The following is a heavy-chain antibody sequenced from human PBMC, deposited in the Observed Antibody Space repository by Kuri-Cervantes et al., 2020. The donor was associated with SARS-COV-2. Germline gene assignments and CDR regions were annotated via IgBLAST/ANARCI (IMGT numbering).Heavy chain of an antibody. V-gene: IGHV1-2*04. Sequence: ASVKVSCKASGYTFTGYYMHWVRQAPGQGLEWMGWINPNSGGTNYAQKFQGWVTISVDPSKNLFSLNLTSVTAADTAMYYCARLRRHNDGWFATGYYMDVWGKGTTVTVSS. CDR3: ARLRRHNDGWFATGYYMDV. CDR2: INPNSGGT. CDR1: GYTFTGYY. D-gene: IGHD6-19*01. J-gene: IGHJ6*03.